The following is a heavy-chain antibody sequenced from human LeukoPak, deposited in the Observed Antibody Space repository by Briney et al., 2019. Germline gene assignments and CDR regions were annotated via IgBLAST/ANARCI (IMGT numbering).Heavy chain of an antibody. CDR1: GFTFDDYA. D-gene: IGHD3-3*01. J-gene: IGHJ4*02. Sequence: PGGSLRLSCAASGFTFDDYAMHWVRQAPGKGLEWVSGISWNSGSIGYADSVKGRFTISRDNAKNSLYLQMNSLRAEDTALYYCATGSGLDYYFDYWGQGTLVTVSS. CDR2: ISWNSGSI. CDR3: ATGSGLDYYFDY. V-gene: IGHV3-9*01.